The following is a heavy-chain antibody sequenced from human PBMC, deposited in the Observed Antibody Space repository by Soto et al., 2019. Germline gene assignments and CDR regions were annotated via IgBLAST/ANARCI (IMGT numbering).Heavy chain of an antibody. J-gene: IGHJ6*02. CDR3: AGGMAGLDV. CDR2: INSDGSHT. Sequence: EVQLVESGGGLVQPGGPLRLSCAASGLSFNFYWMHWARQVPGKGLVWLARINSDGSHTTYVASVKGRFTISRDNAKSTVFLQMDSLRDEDTGVYYCAGGMAGLDVWGQGTTVTVSS. V-gene: IGHV3-74*01. CDR1: GLSFNFYW.